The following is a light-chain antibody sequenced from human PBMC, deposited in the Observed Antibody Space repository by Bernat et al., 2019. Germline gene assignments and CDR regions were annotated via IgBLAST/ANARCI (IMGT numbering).Light chain of an antibody. J-gene: IGLJ2*01. CDR3: QSYDSSFSGSV. Sequence: QSVLTQPPSVSGAPGQRVTISCTGSSSNIGAGYDVHWYQQLPGTAPKLLMYGNTNRPSGVPDRFSGSRSGTSASLAITGLQAEDEADYYCQSYDSSFSGSVFGGGTKLTVL. CDR2: GNT. V-gene: IGLV1-40*01. CDR1: SSNIGAGYD.